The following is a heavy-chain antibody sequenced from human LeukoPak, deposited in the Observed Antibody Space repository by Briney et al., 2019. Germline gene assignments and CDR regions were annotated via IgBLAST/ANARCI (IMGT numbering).Heavy chain of an antibody. J-gene: IGHJ4*02. V-gene: IGHV1-69*10. CDR1: GGTFSSYA. Sequence: VKVSCKASGGTFSSYAISWVRQAPGQGLEWMGRIIPILGIANYAQKFQGRVTITADKSTSTAYMELSSLRSEDTAVYYCATSSSGSYPFDYWGQGTLVTVSS. CDR3: ATSSSGSYPFDY. D-gene: IGHD1-26*01. CDR2: IIPILGIA.